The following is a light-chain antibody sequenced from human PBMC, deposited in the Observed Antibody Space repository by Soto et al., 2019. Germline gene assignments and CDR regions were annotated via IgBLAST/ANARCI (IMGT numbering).Light chain of an antibody. CDR3: SSYAGTNIVV. CDR1: SSDVGGYNY. V-gene: IGLV2-8*01. J-gene: IGLJ2*01. CDR2: DVT. Sequence: QSALTQPPSASGSPGQSVTISCTGTSSDVGGYNYVSWYQQHPGKAPKLMIYDVTKRPSGVPDRFSGSKSGNTASLIVSWLQAEDEADYYCSSYAGTNIVVFGGGTKLTVL.